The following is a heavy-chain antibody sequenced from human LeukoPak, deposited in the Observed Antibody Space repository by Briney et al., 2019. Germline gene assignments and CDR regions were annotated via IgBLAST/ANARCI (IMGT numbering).Heavy chain of an antibody. V-gene: IGHV4-34*01. D-gene: IGHD3-22*01. CDR1: GGSFSGYY. J-gene: IGHJ4*02. CDR3: ARVRQTYYYDSSGYYGV. Sequence: SETLSLTRAVYGGSFSGYYWSWIRQPPGKGLEWIGEINHSGSTNYNPSLKSRVTISVDTSKNQFSLKLSSVTAADTAVYYCARVRQTYYYDSSGYYGVWGQGTLVTVSS. CDR2: INHSGST.